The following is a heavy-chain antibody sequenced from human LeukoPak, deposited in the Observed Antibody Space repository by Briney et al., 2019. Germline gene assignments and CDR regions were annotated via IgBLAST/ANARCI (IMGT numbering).Heavy chain of an antibody. J-gene: IGHJ6*03. CDR3: ARASHGGVCSGGSCYSKRLNYYYYYMDV. CDR2: IYYSGTA. CDR1: GGSISSSSYY. Sequence: SETLSLTCTVSGGSISSSSYYWGWIRQPPGKGLEWIASIYYSGTAYYNPSLKSRVTISVDTSKNQFSLKLSSVTAADTAVYYCARASHGGVCSGGSCYSKRLNYYYYYMDVWGKGTTVTVSS. D-gene: IGHD2-15*01. V-gene: IGHV4-39*07.